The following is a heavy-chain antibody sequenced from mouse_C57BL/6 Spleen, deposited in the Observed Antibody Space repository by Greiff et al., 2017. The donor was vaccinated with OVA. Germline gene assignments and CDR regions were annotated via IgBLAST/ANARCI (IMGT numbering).Heavy chain of an antibody. D-gene: IGHD1-1*01. Sequence: EVKLVESEGGLVQPGSSMKLSCTASGFTFSDYYMAWVRQVPEKGLEWVANINYDGSSTYYLDSLKSRFIISRDNAKNILYLQMSSLKSEDTATYYCARDVYYGSSYGYFDVWGTGTTVTVSS. CDR1: GFTFSDYY. CDR2: INYDGSST. V-gene: IGHV5-16*01. J-gene: IGHJ1*03. CDR3: ARDVYYGSSYGYFDV.